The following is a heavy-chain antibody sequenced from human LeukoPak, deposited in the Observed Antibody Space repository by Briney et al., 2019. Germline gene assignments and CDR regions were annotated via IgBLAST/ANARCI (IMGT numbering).Heavy chain of an antibody. CDR3: AREPDITIFGVVIWGQFDY. Sequence: ASVKVSCKASGYTFTSYYMHWVRQAPGQGLEWMGIINPSGGSTSYAQKFQGRVTMTRDMSTSTVYMELSSLRSEDTAVYYCAREPDITIFGVVIWGQFDYWGQGTLVTVSS. V-gene: IGHV1-46*01. J-gene: IGHJ4*02. CDR1: GYTFTSYY. CDR2: INPSGGST. D-gene: IGHD3-3*01.